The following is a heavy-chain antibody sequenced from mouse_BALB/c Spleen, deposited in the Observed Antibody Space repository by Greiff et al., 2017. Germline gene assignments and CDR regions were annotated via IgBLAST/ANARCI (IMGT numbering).Heavy chain of an antibody. V-gene: IGHV1-87*01. CDR1: GYTFTSYW. CDR2: IYPGDGDT. Sequence: QVQLQQSGAELVRPGASVKLSCKASGYTFTSYWMQWVKQRPGQGLEWIGAIYPGDGDTRYNQTFKGKATLTADKSSSTAYMQLSSLASEDSAVYYCARDRNYYGYDDGAMDYWGQGTTVTVSS. CDR3: ARDRNYYGYDDGAMDY. J-gene: IGHJ4*01. D-gene: IGHD2-2*01.